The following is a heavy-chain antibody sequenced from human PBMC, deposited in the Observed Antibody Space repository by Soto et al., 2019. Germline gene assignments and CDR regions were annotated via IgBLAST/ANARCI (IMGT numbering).Heavy chain of an antibody. Sequence: GGSLRLSCAASGFTFSSFAMSWVRQAPGKGLEWVRLISGNGGSTYYADSVKGRFTISRDNSRNTLYLQMNSLRAEDTAVYYCAKYRLVGPAAIAPEFQHWGQGTLGTVAS. CDR2: ISGNGGST. J-gene: IGHJ1*01. D-gene: IGHD2-2*01. CDR3: AKYRLVGPAAIAPEFQH. V-gene: IGHV3-23*01. CDR1: GFTFSSFA.